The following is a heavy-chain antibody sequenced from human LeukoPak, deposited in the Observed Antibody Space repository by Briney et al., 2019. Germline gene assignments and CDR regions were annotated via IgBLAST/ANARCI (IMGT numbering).Heavy chain of an antibody. J-gene: IGHJ4*02. D-gene: IGHD6-13*01. CDR3: ARGLSAAASRNYLDY. V-gene: IGHV3-53*01. CDR1: GFTVSSNY. CDR2: IYSGGST. Sequence: GGSLRLSCAASGFTVSSNYMSWVRQAPGKGLEWVSVIYSGGSTYYADSVKGRFTISRDNSKNTLYLQMNSLRAEDTAVYYCARGLSAAASRNYLDYWGRGTLVTVSS.